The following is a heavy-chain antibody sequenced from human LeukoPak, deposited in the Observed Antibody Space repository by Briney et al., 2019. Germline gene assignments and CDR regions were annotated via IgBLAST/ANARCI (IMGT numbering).Heavy chain of an antibody. J-gene: IGHJ3*02. CDR1: GFTFSSYW. D-gene: IGHD1-7*01. Sequence: GGSLRLSCAASGFTFSSYWMHWVRQAPGKGLVWVSRINSDGSSTSYADSVKGRITISRDNAKNTLYLQMNSLRAEDTAVYYCAREGGGYNWNYVPAFDIWGQGTMVTVSS. CDR2: INSDGSST. CDR3: AREGGGYNWNYVPAFDI. V-gene: IGHV3-74*01.